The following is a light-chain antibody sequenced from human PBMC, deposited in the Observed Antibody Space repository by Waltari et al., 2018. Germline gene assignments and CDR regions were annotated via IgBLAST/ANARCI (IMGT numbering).Light chain of an antibody. CDR2: SDS. V-gene: IGLV3-21*04. J-gene: IGLJ3*02. CDR3: PVWDNSGNQGV. Sequence: SYVLTQAPSVSVAPGKAARITCGGNNIGSKSVHWYQQKPGQAPGLVIYSDSDRPSGIPERLSGSNSWNTAILISGRGEAGDEDYYCCPVWDNSGNQGVFGGGTKLTVL. CDR1: NIGSKS.